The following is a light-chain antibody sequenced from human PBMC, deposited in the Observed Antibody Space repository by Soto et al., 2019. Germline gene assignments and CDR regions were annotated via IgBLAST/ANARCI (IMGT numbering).Light chain of an antibody. CDR2: ATS. J-gene: IGKJ5*01. V-gene: IGKV1-39*01. CDR3: QQTYSTHIT. CDR1: QSISTY. Sequence: DIQITQSPSSLSPSVRYRVTITCRASQSISTYLNWYQQTPGKAPKLLIYATSSLESGVPSRFSGSGSVTDFTLSISSLQPEDFATYYCQQTYSTHITFGQGTRLEIK.